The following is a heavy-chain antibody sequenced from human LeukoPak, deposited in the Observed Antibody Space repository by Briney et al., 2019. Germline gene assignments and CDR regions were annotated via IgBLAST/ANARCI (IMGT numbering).Heavy chain of an antibody. J-gene: IGHJ4*02. CDR3: ASYYYDSSGYYYFDY. D-gene: IGHD3-22*01. CDR2: ISAYNGNT. Sequence: ASVKVSCKASGYTFTNYGISWVRQAPGQGLEWMGWISAYNGNTNYAQKFQGRVTMTTDTSTSTAYMELRSLRSDDTAVYYRASYYYDSSGYYYFDYWGQGTLVTVSS. V-gene: IGHV1-18*01. CDR1: GYTFTNYG.